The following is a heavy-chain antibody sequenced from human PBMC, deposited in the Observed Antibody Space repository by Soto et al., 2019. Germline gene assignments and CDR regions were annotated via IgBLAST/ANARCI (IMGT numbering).Heavy chain of an antibody. Sequence: GGSRRRSWAASGFTFNSYAMNWVRQAPGKGLAWVSAIGTDGNTYYANSVKGRFTISRDNSRTTLYLQMNSLRVEDTALYYCVRKYPGTRPFDYWGQGTLVTVS. J-gene: IGHJ4*01. V-gene: IGHV3-23*01. CDR2: IGTDGNT. CDR3: VRKYPGTRPFDY. D-gene: IGHD2-2*01. CDR1: GFTFNSYA.